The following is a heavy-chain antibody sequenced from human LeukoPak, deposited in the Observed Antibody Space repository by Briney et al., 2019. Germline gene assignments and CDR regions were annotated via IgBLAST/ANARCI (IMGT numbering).Heavy chain of an antibody. D-gene: IGHD3-22*01. V-gene: IGHV3-7*01. Sequence: GGSLRLSCAASGFTLSSYWMSWVRQAPGKGLEWVAHIKEDGSEKYYMDSVKGRFTISRDHAKNSLYLQMNSLRAEDTAVYYCARDNYDSSTPYYFDYWGQGTLVTVSS. J-gene: IGHJ4*02. CDR2: IKEDGSEK. CDR3: ARDNYDSSTPYYFDY. CDR1: GFTLSSYW.